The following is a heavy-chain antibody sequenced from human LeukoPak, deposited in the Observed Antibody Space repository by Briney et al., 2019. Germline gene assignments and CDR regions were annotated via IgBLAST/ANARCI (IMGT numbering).Heavy chain of an antibody. CDR2: ISAYNGNT. CDR3: ARAYSSSWYSHWFDP. CDR1: GYTFTSYG. Sequence: ASVKVSCKASGYTFTSYGISWVRQAPGQGLEWMGWISAYNGNTNYAQKLQGRVTMTTDTSTSTAYMELRSLRSDDTAVYYCARAYSSSWYSHWFDPWGQGTLVTVSS. V-gene: IGHV1-18*01. J-gene: IGHJ5*02. D-gene: IGHD6-13*01.